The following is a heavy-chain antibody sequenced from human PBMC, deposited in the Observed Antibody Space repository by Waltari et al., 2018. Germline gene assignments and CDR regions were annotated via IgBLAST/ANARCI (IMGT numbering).Heavy chain of an antibody. Sequence: QVQLVQSGAEVKKPGSSVKVSCKASGDTFRSYAISCVRQAPGQGLEWMGGIIPIFGTANYAQKFQGRVTITADESTSTAYMELSSLRSEDTAVYYCARVYYDSSGYPPASNAFDIWGQGTMVTVSS. CDR1: GDTFRSYA. D-gene: IGHD3-22*01. J-gene: IGHJ3*02. V-gene: IGHV1-69*12. CDR3: ARVYYDSSGYPPASNAFDI. CDR2: IIPIFGTA.